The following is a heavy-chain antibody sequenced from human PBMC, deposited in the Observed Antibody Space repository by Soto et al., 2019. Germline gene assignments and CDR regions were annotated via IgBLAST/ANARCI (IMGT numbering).Heavy chain of an antibody. V-gene: IGHV1-24*01. CDR1: GYTLTELS. CDR3: ATGRPGYYYMDV. CDR2: FDPEDGET. J-gene: IGHJ6*03. Sequence: ASVKVSCKVSGYTLTELSMHWVRQAPGKGLGWMGGFDPEDGETIYAQKFQGRVTMTEDTSTDTAYMELSSLRSEDTAVYYCATGRPGYYYMDVWGKGTTVTVSS.